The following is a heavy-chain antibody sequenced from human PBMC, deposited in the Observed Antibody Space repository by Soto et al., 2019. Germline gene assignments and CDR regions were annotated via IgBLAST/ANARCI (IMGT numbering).Heavy chain of an antibody. CDR1: GYTFTGYY. D-gene: IGHD1-26*01. CDR3: ARNTNRTPEMGATNYYYYYGMDV. Sequence: ASVKVSCKASGYTFTGYYMHWVRQAPGQGLEWMGWINPNSGGTNYAQKFQGWVTMTRDTSISTAYMELSRLRSDDTAVYYCARNTNRTPEMGATNYYYYYGMDVWGQGTTVTVSS. J-gene: IGHJ6*02. CDR2: INPNSGGT. V-gene: IGHV1-2*04.